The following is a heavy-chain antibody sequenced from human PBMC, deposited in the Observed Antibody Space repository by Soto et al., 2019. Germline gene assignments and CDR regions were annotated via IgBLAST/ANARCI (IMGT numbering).Heavy chain of an antibody. CDR2: IWYDGSNK. CDR1: GFTFSSYG. J-gene: IGHJ6*02. D-gene: IGHD3-3*01. Sequence: QVQLVASGGGVVQPGRSLRLSCAASGFTFSSYGMHWVRQAPGKGLEWVAVIWYDGSNKYYADSVKGRFTISRDNSKNTRYLQMNSLRAEDTAVYYCARDRTGYDFWSGYYNYYYGMDVSGQGTTVTVSS. V-gene: IGHV3-33*01. CDR3: ARDRTGYDFWSGYYNYYYGMDV.